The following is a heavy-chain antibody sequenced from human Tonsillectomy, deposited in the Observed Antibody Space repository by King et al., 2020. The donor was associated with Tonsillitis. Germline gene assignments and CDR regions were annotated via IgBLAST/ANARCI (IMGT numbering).Heavy chain of an antibody. Sequence: VQLVESGAEVKKPGASVKVSCKASGYTFTGYYMHWVRQAPGQGLEWMGWINPNSGGTNYAQKFQGRVTMTGDTSISTAYMELSRLRSDDTAVYYCARVLTMVRGVITNWFDPWGQGTLVTVSS. V-gene: IGHV1-2*02. D-gene: IGHD3-10*01. CDR1: GYTFTGYY. CDR2: INPNSGGT. CDR3: ARVLTMVRGVITNWFDP. J-gene: IGHJ5*02.